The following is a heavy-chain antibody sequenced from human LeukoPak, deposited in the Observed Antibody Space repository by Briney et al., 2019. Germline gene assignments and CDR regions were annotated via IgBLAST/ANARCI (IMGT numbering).Heavy chain of an antibody. CDR3: SRDGSGSGDC. Sequence: GGSLRLSCAASGFTFNIFGMNWVRQAPGKGLEWVSSISSESTNIYYADSVKGRFTISRDNAKNSLFLEMNSLRPEDTAVYYCSRDGSGSGDCWGQGTLGTVSS. CDR1: GFTFNIFG. J-gene: IGHJ4*02. V-gene: IGHV3-21*01. CDR2: ISSESTNI. D-gene: IGHD2-15*01.